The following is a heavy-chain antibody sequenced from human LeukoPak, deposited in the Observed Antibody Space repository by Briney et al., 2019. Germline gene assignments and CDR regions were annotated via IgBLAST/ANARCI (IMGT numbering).Heavy chain of an antibody. Sequence: GGSLRLSCAASGFTFSSYAMSWVRQAPGKGLEWVSAISGSGGSTYYADSVKGRFTISRDNSKNTLYLQMNSLRAEDTAVYYCAKEAGVVVPAATAMVSYYYYYMDVWGKGTTVTVSS. CDR1: GFTFSSYA. CDR3: AKEAGVVVPAATAMVSYYYYYMDV. D-gene: IGHD2-2*01. V-gene: IGHV3-23*01. CDR2: ISGSGGST. J-gene: IGHJ6*03.